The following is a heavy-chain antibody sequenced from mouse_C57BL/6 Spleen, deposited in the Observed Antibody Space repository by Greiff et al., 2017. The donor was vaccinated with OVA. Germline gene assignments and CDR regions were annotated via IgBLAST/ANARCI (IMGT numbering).Heavy chain of an antibody. CDR2: IYPGDGDT. V-gene: IGHV1-82*01. D-gene: IGHD2-12*01. CDR3: ALLYPFAY. Sequence: QVQLKESGPELVKPGASVKISCKASGYAFSSSWMNWVKQRPGKGLEWIGRIYPGDGDTNYNGKFKGKATLTADKSSSTAYMQLSSLTSEDSAVYFCALLYPFAYWGQGTLVTVSA. J-gene: IGHJ3*01. CDR1: GYAFSSSW.